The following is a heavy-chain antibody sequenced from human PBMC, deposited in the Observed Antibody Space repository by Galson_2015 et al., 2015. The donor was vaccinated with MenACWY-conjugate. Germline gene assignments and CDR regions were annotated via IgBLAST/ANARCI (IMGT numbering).Heavy chain of an antibody. Sequence: PALVKPTQPLTLTCTFSGFSLSTPEMCVSWIRQSPGKALEWLARIDWDDNRYYSTSLKTRLTISKDTSKNQVVLSMTNMDPADTATYYCARTRRYTSYYFYYYIDVWGKGTTVAVSS. CDR1: GFSLSTPEMC. CDR2: IDWDDNR. J-gene: IGHJ6*03. D-gene: IGHD5-12*01. CDR3: ARTRRYTSYYFYYYIDV. V-gene: IGHV2-70*11.